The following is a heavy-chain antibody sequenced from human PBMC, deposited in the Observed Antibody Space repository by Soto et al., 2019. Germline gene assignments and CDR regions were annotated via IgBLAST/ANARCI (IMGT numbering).Heavy chain of an antibody. V-gene: IGHV2-26*01. CDR1: GFSLTTGKMG. Sequence: SGPTLVNPTETLTLTCTFSGFSLTTGKMGVSCIRQPPGKALEWLAHIFSDNERSYSTSLQGRLTISKDTSGSQVVLSMTNVDPVDTATYYCARMNVDSYQFYYAMDVWGQGTTVTVS. CDR2: IFSDNER. J-gene: IGHJ6*02. CDR3: ARMNVDSYQFYYAMDV. D-gene: IGHD4-17*01.